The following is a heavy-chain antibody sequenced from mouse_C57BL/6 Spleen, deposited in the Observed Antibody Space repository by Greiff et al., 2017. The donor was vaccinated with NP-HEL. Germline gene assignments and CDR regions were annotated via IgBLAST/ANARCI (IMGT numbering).Heavy chain of an antibody. D-gene: IGHD1-1*01. Sequence: EVKLVESGGGLVKPGGSLKLSCAASGFTFSDYGMHWVRQAPEKGLEWVAYISSGSSTIYYADTVKGRFTISRDNAKNTLFLQMTSLRSEDTAMYYCAPYGSSYVAWFAYWGQGTLVTVSA. CDR1: GFTFSDYG. CDR3: APYGSSYVAWFAY. V-gene: IGHV5-17*01. CDR2: ISSGSSTI. J-gene: IGHJ3*01.